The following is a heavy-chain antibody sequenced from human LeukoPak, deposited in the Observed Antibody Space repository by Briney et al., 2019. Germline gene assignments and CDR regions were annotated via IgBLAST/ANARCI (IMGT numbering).Heavy chain of an antibody. J-gene: IGHJ4*02. D-gene: IGHD3-22*01. V-gene: IGHV3-11*06. CDR2: ISTSGRYT. CDR3: ARVASITMICDF. CDR1: GFTFSDYY. Sequence: PGGSLRLSCAASGFTFSDYYMSWIRQAPGKGLEWVSYISTSGRYTNYTDSVKGRFTISRDNAKNSLFLQTNSLRAEDTAVYYCARVASITMICDFWGQGTLVTVSS.